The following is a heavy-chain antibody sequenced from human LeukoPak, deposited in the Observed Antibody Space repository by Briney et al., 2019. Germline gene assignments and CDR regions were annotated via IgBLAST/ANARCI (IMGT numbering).Heavy chain of an antibody. CDR3: ATAGVVVPAARGY. Sequence: PGGSLRLSCAASGFTFDDYAMHWVRQAPGKGLEWVSGISWNSGSIGYADSVKGRFTISRDNAKNSLYLQMNSLRAEDTAVYYCATAGVVVPAARGYWGQGTLVTVSS. CDR1: GFTFDDYA. CDR2: ISWNSGSI. J-gene: IGHJ4*02. D-gene: IGHD2-2*01. V-gene: IGHV3-9*01.